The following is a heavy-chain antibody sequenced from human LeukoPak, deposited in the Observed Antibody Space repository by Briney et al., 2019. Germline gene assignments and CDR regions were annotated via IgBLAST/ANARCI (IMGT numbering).Heavy chain of an antibody. CDR1: GFTFGIYG. Sequence: PGGSLRLSCAASGFTFGIYGMNWVRQAPGKGLEWISGISPSADITYYADSVKGRFTISRDNSENTVYLHMSSLRAGDTAVYFCAKDDAWLQFNDWGQRTLVTVSS. CDR3: AKDDAWLQFND. V-gene: IGHV3-23*01. D-gene: IGHD5-24*01. J-gene: IGHJ4*02. CDR2: ISPSADIT.